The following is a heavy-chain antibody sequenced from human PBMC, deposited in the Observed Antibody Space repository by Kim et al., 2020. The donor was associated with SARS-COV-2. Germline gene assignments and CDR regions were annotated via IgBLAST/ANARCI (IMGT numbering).Heavy chain of an antibody. CDR2: ISSSGSTI. CDR3: ARAGREDTYYDFWSGYYTFDY. CDR1: GFTFSSYE. Sequence: GGSLRLSCAASGFTFSSYEMNWVRQAPGKGLEWVSYISSSGSTIYYADSVKGRFTISRDNAKNSLYLQMNSLRAEDTAVYYCARAGREDTYYDFWSGYYTFDYWGQGTLVTVSS. V-gene: IGHV3-48*03. J-gene: IGHJ4*02. D-gene: IGHD3-3*01.